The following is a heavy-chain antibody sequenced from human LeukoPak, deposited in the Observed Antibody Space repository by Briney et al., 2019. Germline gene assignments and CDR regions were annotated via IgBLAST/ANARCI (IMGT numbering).Heavy chain of an antibody. V-gene: IGHV1-2*02. D-gene: IGHD3-10*01. CDR2: IHPNGHDT. Sequence: GASVKVSCKASGYTFSDHHILWVRQAPGQGLEWMGWIHPNGHDTKYPQKFQGRMTMTTDTSISTAYMELNRVTSDDTAVYYCSGHYGPGPVWGQGTLITASS. CDR1: GYTFSDHH. CDR3: SGHYGPGPV. J-gene: IGHJ4*02.